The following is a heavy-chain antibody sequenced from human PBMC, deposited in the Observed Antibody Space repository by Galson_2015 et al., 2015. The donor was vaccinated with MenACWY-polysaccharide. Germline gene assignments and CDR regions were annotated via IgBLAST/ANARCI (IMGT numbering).Heavy chain of an antibody. CDR3: ARDALPKRANWFDP. V-gene: IGHV3-30*02. D-gene: IGHD1-26*01. J-gene: IGHJ5*02. Sequence: SLRLSCAASGFTFSNYGMHWVRQAPGKGLEWVALIQSDGRSKYYVDSVKGRFTISRDNSKNTLYLQMNSLRAEDTAVYYCARDALPKRANWFDPWGQGTLVTVSS. CDR2: IQSDGRSK. CDR1: GFTFSNYG.